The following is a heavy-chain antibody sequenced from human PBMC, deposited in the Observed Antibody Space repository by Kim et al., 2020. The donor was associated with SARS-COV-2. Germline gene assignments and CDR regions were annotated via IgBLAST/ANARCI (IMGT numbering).Heavy chain of an antibody. V-gene: IGHV3-11*01. Sequence: YADSLKDRFTISRDNAKNSLYLQMNSLRAEDTAVYYWARVTVWVLNGMDVWGQGTTVTVSS. CDR3: ARVTVWVLNGMDV. J-gene: IGHJ6*02. D-gene: IGHD3-16*01.